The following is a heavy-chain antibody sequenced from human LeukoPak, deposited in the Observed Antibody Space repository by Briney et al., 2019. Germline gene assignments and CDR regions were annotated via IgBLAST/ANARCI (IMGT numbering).Heavy chain of an antibody. V-gene: IGHV3-23*01. CDR2: ISGSGGST. CDR3: AKDTMYYDSSGNYDY. D-gene: IGHD3-22*01. CDR1: GFTFSSYA. J-gene: IGHJ4*02. Sequence: GGSLRLSCAASGFTFSSYAMSWVRQAPGKGLEWVSAISGSGGSTYYADSVKGWFTISRDNSKNTLYLQMNSLRAEDTAVYYCAKDTMYYDSSGNYDYWGQGTLVTVSS.